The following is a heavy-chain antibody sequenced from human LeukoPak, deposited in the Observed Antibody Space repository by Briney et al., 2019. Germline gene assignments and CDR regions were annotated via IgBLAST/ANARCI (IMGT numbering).Heavy chain of an antibody. Sequence: GGSLRLSCAASGFTFNSYWMYWVRQAPGKGLEWVASIKEDGSERYYVDSVKGRFTISRDNAKNSPYLQMYSLRAEDTAVYYCARDSGWHRFDPWGQGTLVTVSS. V-gene: IGHV3-7*01. D-gene: IGHD3-10*01. CDR1: GFTFNSYW. CDR3: ARDSGWHRFDP. J-gene: IGHJ5*02. CDR2: IKEDGSER.